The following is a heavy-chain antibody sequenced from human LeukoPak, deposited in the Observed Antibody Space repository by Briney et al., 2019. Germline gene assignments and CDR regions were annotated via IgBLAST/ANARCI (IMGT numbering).Heavy chain of an antibody. V-gene: IGHV3-7*01. J-gene: IGHJ6*02. CDR2: IKQDGSEK. Sequence: PGESLRLSCVASGFSLETYGMHWVRQAPGKGLEWVANIKQDGSEKYYVDSVEGRFTISRDNAKNSLYLQMNSLRAEDTAVYYCARDSLINWGPGYYYYGMDVWGQGTTVTVSS. D-gene: IGHD7-27*01. CDR3: ARDSLINWGPGYYYYGMDV. CDR1: GFSLETYG.